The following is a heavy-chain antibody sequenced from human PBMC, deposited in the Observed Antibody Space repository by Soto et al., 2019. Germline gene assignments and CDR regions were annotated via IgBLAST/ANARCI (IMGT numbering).Heavy chain of an antibody. CDR1: GGSISSYY. CDR2: IYYSGST. Sequence: SETLSLTCTVSGGSISSYYWSWIRQPPGKGLEWIGYIYYSGSTNYNPSLKSRVTISIDTSKNQFSLKLSSVTAADTAVYYCARMYSSSWDNWFDPWGQGTLVTVSS. V-gene: IGHV4-59*01. CDR3: ARMYSSSWDNWFDP. J-gene: IGHJ5*02. D-gene: IGHD6-13*01.